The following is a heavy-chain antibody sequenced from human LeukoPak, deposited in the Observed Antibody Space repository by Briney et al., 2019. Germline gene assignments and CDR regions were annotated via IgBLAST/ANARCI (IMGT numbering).Heavy chain of an antibody. D-gene: IGHD1-26*01. Sequence: PGGSLRLSCAASGFSFSTYWMTWVRQAPGKGLEWVANIKQDGSEKNYVDSMKGRFTISRDNAKNSLYLQMNSLRAEDTAVYYCATDPPIVGTTRGWGQGTLVTVSS. V-gene: IGHV3-7*01. CDR1: GFSFSTYW. CDR2: IKQDGSEK. J-gene: IGHJ4*02. CDR3: ATDPPIVGTTRG.